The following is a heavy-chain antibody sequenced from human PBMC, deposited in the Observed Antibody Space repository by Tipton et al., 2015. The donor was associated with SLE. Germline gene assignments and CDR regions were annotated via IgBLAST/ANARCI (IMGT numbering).Heavy chain of an antibody. D-gene: IGHD4-17*01. Sequence: TLSLTCTVSGGSISSYYWSWIRQPPGKGLEWIGYIYYSGSTNYNPSLKSRVTILVDTSKNQFSLKLSSVTAADTAVYYCARSTATVTPYSFDYWGQGTLVTVSS. V-gene: IGHV4-59*01. CDR1: GGSISSYY. CDR3: ARSTATVTPYSFDY. J-gene: IGHJ4*02. CDR2: IYYSGST.